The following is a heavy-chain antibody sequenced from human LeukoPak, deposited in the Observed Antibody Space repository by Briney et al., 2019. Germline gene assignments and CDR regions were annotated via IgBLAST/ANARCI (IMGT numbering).Heavy chain of an antibody. CDR3: ARHWGQYSSGYYYYYYGMDV. CDR1: GGSISSYY. Sequence: LETLSLTCTVSGGSISSYYWSWIRQPPGKGLEWIGYIYYSGSTNYNPSLKTRVTISVDTSKNQFSLKLSSVTAADTAVYYCARHWGQYSSGYYYYYYGMDVWGQGTTVTVSS. V-gene: IGHV4-59*08. J-gene: IGHJ6*02. CDR2: IYYSGST. D-gene: IGHD6-19*01.